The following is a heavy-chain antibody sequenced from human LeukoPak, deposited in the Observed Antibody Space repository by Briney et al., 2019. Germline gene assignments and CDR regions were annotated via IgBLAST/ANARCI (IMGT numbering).Heavy chain of an antibody. CDR3: ARDRDTGSSSNRYYFDY. CDR2: IFTSGST. D-gene: IGHD1-26*01. CDR1: GASINTYY. V-gene: IGHV4-4*07. Sequence: SETLSLTCTVSGASINTYYWSWVRQPAGKGLEWIGRIFTSGSTNYNPSLKRRVTISVDTSKNQFSLKLSSVTAADTAVYYCARDRDTGSSSNRYYFDYWGQGTLVTVSS. J-gene: IGHJ4*02.